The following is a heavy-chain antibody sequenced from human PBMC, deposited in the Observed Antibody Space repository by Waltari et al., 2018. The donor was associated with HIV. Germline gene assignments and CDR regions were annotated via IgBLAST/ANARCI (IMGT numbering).Heavy chain of an antibody. Sequence: QVPLVESGGDLVKPGGSLRLPCVASGLPFVDYYMTWIRQAPGKMLEGFSYIAVSRAYTNYGDSVKGRFTMARDDAKKSLFLQMNSLRPEDTAVYYCARVARGLRQGTFDIWGQGTMVTVSS. D-gene: IGHD4-17*01. V-gene: IGHV3-11*05. J-gene: IGHJ3*02. CDR3: ARVARGLRQGTFDI. CDR1: GLPFVDYY. CDR2: IAVSRAYT.